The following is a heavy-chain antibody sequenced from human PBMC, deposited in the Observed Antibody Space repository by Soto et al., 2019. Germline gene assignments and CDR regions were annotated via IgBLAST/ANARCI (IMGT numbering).Heavy chain of an antibody. CDR1: GFTFSKFG. CDR2: VSYDGSFK. V-gene: IGHV3-30*18. Sequence: QVQLVESGGGVVQPGGSLRLSCEASGFTFSKFGIHWVRQAPGKGLEWVAVVSYDGSFKYYADSVKGRFTISRDNSKNTLYLQMNSLRPEDTALYYCAKDSDQLLFAYYSSGMDVWGQGTTVTVSS. CDR3: AKDSDQLLFAYYSSGMDV. J-gene: IGHJ6*02. D-gene: IGHD2-2*01.